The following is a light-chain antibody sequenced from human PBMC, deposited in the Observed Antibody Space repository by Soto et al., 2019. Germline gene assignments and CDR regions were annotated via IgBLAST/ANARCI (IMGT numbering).Light chain of an antibody. J-gene: IGLJ2*01. Sequence: QSVLTQPPSASGAPGQRVTISCSGSSSNIGSQVVQWFQHLPGTAPKLLMQNTNERPSGVPDRFSGSKSGTSASLAITGLQSEDEGDYYCATWDDSLDGPVFGGGTKLTVL. CDR3: ATWDDSLDGPV. V-gene: IGLV1-44*01. CDR1: SSNIGSQV. CDR2: NTN.